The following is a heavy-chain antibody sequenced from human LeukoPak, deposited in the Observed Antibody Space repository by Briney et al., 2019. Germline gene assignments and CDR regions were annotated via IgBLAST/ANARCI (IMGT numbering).Heavy chain of an antibody. J-gene: IGHJ5*02. CDR1: GFIFSDYY. V-gene: IGHV3-11*01. CDR3: ARVGLDNTGWHISWFDP. D-gene: IGHD6-19*01. Sequence: GGSLRLSCAASGFIFSDYYMTWIRQAPGKGLEWISYITTNGASTYYAGSVKGRFTISRDNAQNSLFLQMNSLRAEDTAIYYCARVGLDNTGWHISWFDPWGQGTLVTVSS. CDR2: ITTNGAST.